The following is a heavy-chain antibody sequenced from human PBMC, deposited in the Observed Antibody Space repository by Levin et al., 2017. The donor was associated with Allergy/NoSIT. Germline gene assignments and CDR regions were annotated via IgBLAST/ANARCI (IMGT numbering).Heavy chain of an antibody. V-gene: IGHV3-66*01. J-gene: IGHJ6*02. D-gene: IGHD2-2*02. Sequence: GESLKISCAASGFTVSSHYMSWVRQAPGKGLEWVSVIYSGGSTYYADSVKGRFTISRDNSKNTLYLQMNSLRAEDTAVYYCAREDPDSAAIEDYYYYYGMDVWGQGTTVTVSS. CDR3: AREDPDSAAIEDYYYYYGMDV. CDR2: IYSGGST. CDR1: GFTVSSHY.